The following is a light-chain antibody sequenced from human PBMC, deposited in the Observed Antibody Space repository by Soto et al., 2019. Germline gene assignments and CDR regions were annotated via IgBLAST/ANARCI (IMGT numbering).Light chain of an antibody. V-gene: IGKV4-1*01. CDR1: PXXLYTNNKNY. CDR3: QQYYNTPLT. J-gene: IGKJ4*01. CDR2: WGS. Sequence: DFVMTQSPYSLAFSLVNVAXXICXXSPXXLYTNNKNYLAWYQQKPGQPPKLLIYWGSTRESGVPDRFSGSGSGTDFTLTISSLQAEDVAVYYCQQYYNTPLTFGGGTKVDIK.